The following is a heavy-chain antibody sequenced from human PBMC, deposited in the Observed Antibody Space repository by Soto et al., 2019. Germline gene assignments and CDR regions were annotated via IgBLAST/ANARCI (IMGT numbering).Heavy chain of an antibody. D-gene: IGHD3-22*01. J-gene: IGHJ3*02. CDR2: IIPILGIA. V-gene: IGHV1-69*04. Sequence: SVKVSCKASGGTFSSYTISWVRQAPGQGLEWMGRIIPILGIANYAQKFQGRVTITADKSTSTAYMELSSLRSEDTAVYYCARDWGHYYDSSGLAFDSWGQGTMVTVS. CDR3: ARDWGHYYDSSGLAFDS. CDR1: GGTFSSYT.